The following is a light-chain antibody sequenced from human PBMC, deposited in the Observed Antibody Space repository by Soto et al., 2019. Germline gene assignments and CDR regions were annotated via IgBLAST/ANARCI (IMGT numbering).Light chain of an antibody. Sequence: QSVLAQPASVSGSFGQSITISCSGPNTDLGVYGYVPWYQHHPGKAPKLLIYDVNNRPSGISDRFSGSKSGDTASLTISGLQAEDEADYFCFSKISGFVYGFGTGTKVTVL. J-gene: IGLJ1*01. CDR2: DVN. V-gene: IGLV2-14*01. CDR1: NTDLGVYGY. CDR3: FSKISGFVYG.